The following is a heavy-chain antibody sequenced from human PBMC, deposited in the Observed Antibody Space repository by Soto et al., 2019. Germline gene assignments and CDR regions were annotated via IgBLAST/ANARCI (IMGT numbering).Heavy chain of an antibody. V-gene: IGHV3-21*01. D-gene: IGHD2-15*01. Sequence: GGSLRLSCAASGFTFSSYSMNWVRQAPGKGLEWVSSISSSSSYIYYADSVKGRFTISRDNAKNSLYLQMNSLGAEDTAVYYCARQHCSGGSCYTYYYYGMDVWGQGTTVTVSS. CDR3: ARQHCSGGSCYTYYYYGMDV. J-gene: IGHJ6*02. CDR1: GFTFSSYS. CDR2: ISSSSSYI.